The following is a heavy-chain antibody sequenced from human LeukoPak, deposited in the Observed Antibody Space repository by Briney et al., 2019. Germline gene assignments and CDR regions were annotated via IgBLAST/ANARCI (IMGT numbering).Heavy chain of an antibody. CDR3: ARGSDISSITMIVVPFDY. J-gene: IGHJ4*02. Sequence: SETLSLTCAVYGGSFCGFYWSWIRGPPGKGLEWLGDISHSGSTNYNPSLKSRVTISVDTSKNQFSLKLSSVTAADTAVYYCARGSDISSITMIVVPFDYWGQGTLVTVSS. D-gene: IGHD3-22*01. CDR2: ISHSGST. V-gene: IGHV4-34*01. CDR1: GGSFCGFY.